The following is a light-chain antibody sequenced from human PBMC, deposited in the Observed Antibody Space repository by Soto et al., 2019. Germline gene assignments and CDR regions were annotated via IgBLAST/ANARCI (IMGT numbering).Light chain of an antibody. V-gene: IGKV3-11*01. J-gene: IGKJ1*01. CDR3: QQYNSYSGT. CDR1: QSVSNNY. CDR2: DTS. Sequence: LTQSPSFLSASVGYRVTITCRPSQSVSNNYLAWYQQKPGQPPRLLIYDTSNRATGIPARFSGSRSGTDFTLTISSLEPEDFATYYCQQYNSYSGTFGQGTKVDIK.